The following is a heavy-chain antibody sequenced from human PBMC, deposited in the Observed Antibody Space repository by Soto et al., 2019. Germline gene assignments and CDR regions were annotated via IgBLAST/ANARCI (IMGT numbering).Heavy chain of an antibody. V-gene: IGHV4-59*01. J-gene: IGHJ6*02. CDR1: GASISSYY. CDR2: IYNSGST. CDR3: ARDGGFYYGMDV. Sequence: QVQLQESGPGLVKPSETLSLTCTVSGASISSYYWTWIRQPPGKGLGWIGYIYNSGSTNYNPSLKSRVTISVDTSKNQFSLKLSSVTAADTAVYYCARDGGFYYGMDVWGQGTTVTVSS. D-gene: IGHD3-3*01.